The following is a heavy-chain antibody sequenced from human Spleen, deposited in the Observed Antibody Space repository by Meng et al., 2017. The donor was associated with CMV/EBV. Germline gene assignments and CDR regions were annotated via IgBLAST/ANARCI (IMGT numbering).Heavy chain of an antibody. J-gene: IGHJ4*02. CDR2: IYYSGST. Sequence: QLPRSRPGLGKPSETLSLTCTVSGGSISSGDYYWSWIRQPPGKGLEWIGYIYYSGSTYYNPSLKSRVTISVDTSKNQFSLKLSSVTAADTAVYYCARDMGSIAAAFDYWGQGTLVTVSS. D-gene: IGHD6-13*01. CDR1: GGSISSGDYY. CDR3: ARDMGSIAAAFDY. V-gene: IGHV4-30-4*08.